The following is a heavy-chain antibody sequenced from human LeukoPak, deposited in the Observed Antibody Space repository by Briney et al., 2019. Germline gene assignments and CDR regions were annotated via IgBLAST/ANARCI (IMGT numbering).Heavy chain of an antibody. D-gene: IGHD2-2*01. CDR3: ARVGGSVVVPAAIMSGDAFDI. V-gene: IGHV4-59*08. CDR1: GGSISSYY. Sequence: PSETLSLTCTVSGGSISSYYWSWIRQPPGKGLEWSGYIYYSGSTNYNPSLKSRVTISVDTSKNQFSLKLSSATAADTAVYYCARVGGSVVVPAAIMSGDAFDIWGQGTMVTVSS. CDR2: IYYSGST. J-gene: IGHJ3*02.